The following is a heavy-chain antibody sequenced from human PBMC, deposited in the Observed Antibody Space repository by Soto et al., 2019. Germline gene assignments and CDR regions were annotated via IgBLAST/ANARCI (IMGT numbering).Heavy chain of an antibody. CDR3: ARDRPGIKTYEAFDI. Sequence: PSVKVSCKASGYTFTSYDINWVRQATGQGPEWMGWMSPNTGTIVYAQKFQGRVTMTRNTSTSTAYMTLSSLRSEDTAVYYCARDRPGIKTYEAFDIWGQGTTVTVSS. D-gene: IGHD1-20*01. CDR1: GYTFTSYD. J-gene: IGHJ3*02. CDR2: MSPNTGTI. V-gene: IGHV1-8*01.